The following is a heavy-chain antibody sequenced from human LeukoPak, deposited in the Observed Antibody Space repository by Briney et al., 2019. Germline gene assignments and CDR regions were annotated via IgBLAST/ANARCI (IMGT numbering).Heavy chain of an antibody. J-gene: IGHJ6*03. CDR1: GGTFCSYA. V-gene: IGHV1-18*01. CDR2: IGAYNGNT. D-gene: IGHD5-18*01. CDR3: ASQLWLPTYYYYYMDV. Sequence: KLSCKVSGGTFCSYATTWVRHAPAQGLDWMGLIGAYNGNTNYAQKLQGRVTMTTDTSTSTAYMELRSLRSYDTAVYYCASQLWLPTYYYYYMDVWGKGTTVTVSS.